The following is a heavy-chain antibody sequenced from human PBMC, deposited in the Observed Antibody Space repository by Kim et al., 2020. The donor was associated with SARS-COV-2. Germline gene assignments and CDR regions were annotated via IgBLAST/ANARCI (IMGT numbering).Heavy chain of an antibody. V-gene: IGHV3-9*01. J-gene: IGHJ5*01. Sequence: GGSLRLSCAASGFTFDDYAMHWVRQAPGKGLEWVSGISWNSDTKAYADSVKGRLTISRDNANNSLFLQIKSLRTEDTAFYYCAKGPNYDILTGYYFDYWG. CDR2: ISWNSDTK. D-gene: IGHD3-9*01. CDR1: GFTFDDYA. CDR3: AKGPNYDILTGYYFDY.